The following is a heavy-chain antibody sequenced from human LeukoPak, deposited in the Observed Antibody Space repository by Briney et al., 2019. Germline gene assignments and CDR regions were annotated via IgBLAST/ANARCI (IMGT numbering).Heavy chain of an antibody. CDR3: ARDVLDYYDSSGFQRPYYYYMDV. CDR1: GGSISSYY. D-gene: IGHD3-22*01. J-gene: IGHJ6*03. Sequence: SETLSLTCTVSGGSISSYYWSWIRQPAGKGLEWIGRIYTSGSTNYSPSLKSRVTMSVDTSKNQFSLKLSSVTAADTAVYYCARDVLDYYDSSGFQRPYYYYMDVWGKGTTVTVSS. CDR2: IYTSGST. V-gene: IGHV4-4*07.